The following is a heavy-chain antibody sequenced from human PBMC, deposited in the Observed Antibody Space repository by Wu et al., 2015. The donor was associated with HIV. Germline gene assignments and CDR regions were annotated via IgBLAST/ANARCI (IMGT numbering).Heavy chain of an antibody. CDR3: AKADQRGYDYGHWYFDF. V-gene: IGHV1-69*05. CDR1: GDGFTSYA. Sequence: QVYLVQFGGEVKKPGSSVKVTCKASGDGFTSYAVSWVRQAPGQGLEWMGGINPLFGTTKLAQKFQGRLTITTDELRTTAYMELSSLQSEDTAVYYCAKADQRGYDYGHWYFDFWGRGTLVTVSS. D-gene: IGHD5-18*01. CDR2: INPLFGTT. J-gene: IGHJ2*01.